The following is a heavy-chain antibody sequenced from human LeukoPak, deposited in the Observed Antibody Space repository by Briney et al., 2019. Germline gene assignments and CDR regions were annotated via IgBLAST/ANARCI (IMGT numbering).Heavy chain of an antibody. CDR1: GGSFSGYY. CDR2: INHSGST. Sequence: PSETLPLTCAVYGGSFSGYYWSWIRQPPGKRLEWIGEINHSGSTNYNPSLKSRVTISVDTSKNQFSLKLSSVTAADTAVYYCAKNFLRGYSLVRDAFDIWGQGTMVTVSS. J-gene: IGHJ3*02. CDR3: AKNFLRGYSLVRDAFDI. V-gene: IGHV4-34*01. D-gene: IGHD5-18*01.